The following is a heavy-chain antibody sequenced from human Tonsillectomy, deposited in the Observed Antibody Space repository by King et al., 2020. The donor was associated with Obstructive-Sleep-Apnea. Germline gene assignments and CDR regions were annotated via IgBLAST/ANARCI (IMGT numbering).Heavy chain of an antibody. Sequence: TLKESGPTLVKPTQTLTLTCTFSGFSLSTSGVGVGWIRQPPGKALEWLALIYWDDDKRYRPSLKSRLTITKDTSKNQVVLTMTNMDPVDTATYYCSHPSSWYYFDYWGQGTLVTVSS. CDR3: SHPSSWYYFDY. J-gene: IGHJ4*02. V-gene: IGHV2-5*02. CDR1: GFSLSTSGVG. CDR2: IYWDDDK.